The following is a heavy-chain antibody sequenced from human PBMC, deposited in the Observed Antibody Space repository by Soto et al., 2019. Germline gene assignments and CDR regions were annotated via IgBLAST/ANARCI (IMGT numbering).Heavy chain of an antibody. J-gene: IGHJ4*02. D-gene: IGHD3-16*02. CDR2: INAGNGNT. CDR3: ARSEVIPEGCDY. Sequence: GASVKVSCKASGYTFTGYVMHWVRQAPGQRLEWMGWINAGNGNTKYSQKFQDRVTITRDTSASVAYMELSSLASKDTAVYYCARSEVIPEGCDYWGQGTLVTVSS. V-gene: IGHV1-3*01. CDR1: GYTFTGYV.